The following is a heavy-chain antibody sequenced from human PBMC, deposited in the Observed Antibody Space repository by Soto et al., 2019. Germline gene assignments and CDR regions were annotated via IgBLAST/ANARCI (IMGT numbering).Heavy chain of an antibody. D-gene: IGHD6-6*01. V-gene: IGHV4-31*03. J-gene: IGHJ4*02. Sequence: QVQLQESGPGLVQPSQTLSLTCSVSGESISSGGYYWSWIRHHPGKGLEWIGYIYDSESAYYNPSLNSRVTNSMDTSKNHFAMRLSSVTAADTAVYYCARASSSSSAADYWGQGTLATVSS. CDR3: ARASSSSSAADY. CDR2: IYDSESA. CDR1: GESISSGGYY.